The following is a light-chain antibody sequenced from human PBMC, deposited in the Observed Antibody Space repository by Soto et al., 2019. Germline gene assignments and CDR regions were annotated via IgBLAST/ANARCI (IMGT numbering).Light chain of an antibody. J-gene: IGLJ2*01. CDR1: SSNIGSKT. CDR2: SNN. CDR3: EAWDDSLNGVV. V-gene: IGLV1-44*01. Sequence: QSVLTQPPSTSGTPGQRATISCSGSSSNIGSKTVKWYQQLPGTAPKLLIYSNNERPSGVPDRFSGSKSGTSASLAISGLQSEDEAEYYCEAWDDSLNGVVFGGGTHLTVL.